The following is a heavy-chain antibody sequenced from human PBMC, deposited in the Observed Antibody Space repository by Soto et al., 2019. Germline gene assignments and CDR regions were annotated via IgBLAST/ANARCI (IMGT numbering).Heavy chain of an antibody. D-gene: IGHD6-13*01. CDR1: GFTFSSYS. CDR3: ACASSSWNGALRFDY. V-gene: IGHV3-48*01. J-gene: IGHJ4*02. Sequence: EVQLVESGGGLVQPGGSLRLSCAASGFTFSSYSMNWVRQAPGKGLEWVSYISSSSSTIYYADSVKGRFTISRDNAKNALYLRRTSLRAEATAVYYCACASSSWNGALRFDYWGQGTLVTVSS. CDR2: ISSSSSTI.